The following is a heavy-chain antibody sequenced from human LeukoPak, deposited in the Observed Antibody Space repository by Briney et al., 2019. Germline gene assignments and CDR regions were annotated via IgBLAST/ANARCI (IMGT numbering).Heavy chain of an antibody. V-gene: IGHV4-59*01. J-gene: IGHJ6*03. CDR2: IYNSGST. Sequence: SETLSLTCAVYGGSFSGYYWSWIRQPPGKGLEWIGYIYNSGSTNHNPSLKSRVTISLDTSKNRFSLKLSSVTAADTAVYYCARLQYFYGSGTNHYYYDYYMDVWGKGTTVTISS. D-gene: IGHD3-10*01. CDR1: GGSFSGYY. CDR3: ARLQYFYGSGTNHYYYDYYMDV.